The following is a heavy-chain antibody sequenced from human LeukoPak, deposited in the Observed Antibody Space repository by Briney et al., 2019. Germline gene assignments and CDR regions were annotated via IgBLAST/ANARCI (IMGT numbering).Heavy chain of an antibody. CDR1: GYTLTELS. V-gene: IGHV1-24*01. J-gene: IGHJ4*02. CDR3: ATSWDPYFDY. Sequence: ASVTVSFKVSGYTLTELSMHWVRQAPGKGLEWMGGFDPEDGETIYAQKFQGRVTMTEDTSTDTDYMELSSLRSEDTAVYYCATSWDPYFDYWGQGTLVTVSS. D-gene: IGHD1-26*01. CDR2: FDPEDGET.